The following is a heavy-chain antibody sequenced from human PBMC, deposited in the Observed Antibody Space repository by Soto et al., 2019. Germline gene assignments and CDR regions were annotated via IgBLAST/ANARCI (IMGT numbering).Heavy chain of an antibody. D-gene: IGHD2-15*01. CDR2: IIPIFGTA. J-gene: IGHJ4*02. CDR1: GGTFSSYA. Sequence: QVQLVQSGAEVKKPGSSVKVSCKASGGTFSSYAISWVRQAPGQGLEWMGGIIPIFGTANYAQKFQGRVTIAAYEATGTAYMGLSSLGSEDTPGYYCAIDRACGGNGDYWGQGTLVTVSS. V-gene: IGHV1-69*12. CDR3: AIDRACGGNGDY.